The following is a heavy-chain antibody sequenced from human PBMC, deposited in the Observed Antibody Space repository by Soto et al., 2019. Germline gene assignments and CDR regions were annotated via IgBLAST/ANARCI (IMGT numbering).Heavy chain of an antibody. CDR1: GGSISSYY. D-gene: IGHD6-6*01. V-gene: IGHV4-4*07. Sequence: SETLSLTCTVSGGSISSYYCSWIRQPAGKGLEWIGRIYTSGSTNYNPSLKSRVTMSVDTSKNQFSLKLSSVTAADTAVYYCARDYSSSSSYYYYGMDVWGQGTTVTVSS. CDR3: ARDYSSSSSYYYYGMDV. CDR2: IYTSGST. J-gene: IGHJ6*02.